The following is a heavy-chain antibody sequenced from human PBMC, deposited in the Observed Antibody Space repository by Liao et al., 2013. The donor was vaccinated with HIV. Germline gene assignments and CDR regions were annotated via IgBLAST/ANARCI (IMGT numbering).Heavy chain of an antibody. CDR3: ASDRRYHGSGNYYPQY. V-gene: IGHV4-61*02. CDR1: GDSISTGSYY. Sequence: QVQLQESGPGLVKPSQTLSLTCTVSGDSISTGSYYWTWIRQPAGKGLEWIGRIYTSGSTNYSPSLKSRVTISVDTSKNQFSLKLSSVTAADTAVYYCASDRRYHGSGNYYPQYWGQGTLVTVSS. D-gene: IGHD3-10*01. J-gene: IGHJ4*02. CDR2: IYTSGST.